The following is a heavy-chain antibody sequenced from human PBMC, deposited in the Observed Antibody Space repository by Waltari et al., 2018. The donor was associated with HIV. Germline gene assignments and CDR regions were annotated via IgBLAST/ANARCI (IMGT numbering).Heavy chain of an antibody. CDR3: ARGPHSYYGMDV. Sequence: QVQLQESGPGLVKPSETLSLTCPVSGGSISSYYWRWIRQPPGKGLEWIGYIYYSGSTNYNPSLKSRVTISVDTSKNQFSLKLSSVTAADTAVYYCARGPHSYYGMDVWGQGTTVTVSS. V-gene: IGHV4-59*01. CDR1: GGSISSYY. CDR2: IYYSGST. J-gene: IGHJ6*02.